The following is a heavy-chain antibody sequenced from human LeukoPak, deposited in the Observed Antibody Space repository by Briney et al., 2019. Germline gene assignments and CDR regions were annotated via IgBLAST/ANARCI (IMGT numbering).Heavy chain of an antibody. D-gene: IGHD2-2*01. J-gene: IGHJ4*02. CDR1: GFTFSDYY. CDR2: ISSSGSTI. V-gene: IGHV3-11*01. CDR3: ASHCSSTSCYSSGHY. Sequence: GGSLRLSCAASGFTFSDYYMSWIRQAPGKGLEWVSYISSSGSTIYYADSVKGRFTISRDNAKNSLYLQMNSMRAEDTAVYYCASHCSSTSCYSSGHYWGQGTLVTVSS.